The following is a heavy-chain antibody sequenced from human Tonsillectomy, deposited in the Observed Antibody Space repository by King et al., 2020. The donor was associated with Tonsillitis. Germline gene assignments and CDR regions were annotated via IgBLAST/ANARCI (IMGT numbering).Heavy chain of an antibody. D-gene: IGHD2-15*01. Sequence: QLVQSGGGVVQPGRSLRLSCAASGFTFSTYTFHWVRQAPGKGLEWVALMSYDGKNDNYADSVKGRFTVSRDSSKNTLFLQMNSLGPEDTAVYFCARESDYCSGGSCYYVDFWGQGTLVTVSS. J-gene: IGHJ4*02. CDR1: GFTFSTYT. CDR2: MSYDGKND. CDR3: ARESDYCSGGSCYYVDF. V-gene: IGHV3-30*04.